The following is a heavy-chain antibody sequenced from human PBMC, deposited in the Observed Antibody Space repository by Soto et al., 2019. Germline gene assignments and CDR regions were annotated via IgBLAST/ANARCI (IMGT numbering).Heavy chain of an antibody. CDR1: GGSISSYY. D-gene: IGHD3-9*01. Sequence: PSETLSLTCTVSGGSISSYYSSWIRQPAGKGLEWIGRIYTSGSTNYNPSLKSRVTMSVDTSKNQFSLKLSSVTAADTAGYYCAREAQGRYFDWSFDYWGQGTLVTVSS. V-gene: IGHV4-4*07. CDR2: IYTSGST. CDR3: AREAQGRYFDWSFDY. J-gene: IGHJ4*02.